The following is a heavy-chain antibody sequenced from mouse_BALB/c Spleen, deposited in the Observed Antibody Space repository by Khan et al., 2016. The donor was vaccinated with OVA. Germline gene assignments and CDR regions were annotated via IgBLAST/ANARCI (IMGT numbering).Heavy chain of an antibody. CDR3: ARWFDGYSSLYAMDY. CDR1: GFSLTSYG. D-gene: IGHD2-3*01. Sequence: VQLKQSGPGLVAPSQSLSITCTVSGFSLTSYGVHWVRQPPGKGLEWRVVIWRDGGTNYISVLKSRLSISKDNSKSQVFLKMNSLQTDDTAIYYCARWFDGYSSLYAMDYWGQGTSVTVSS. CDR2: IWRDGGT. V-gene: IGHV2-6*02. J-gene: IGHJ4*01.